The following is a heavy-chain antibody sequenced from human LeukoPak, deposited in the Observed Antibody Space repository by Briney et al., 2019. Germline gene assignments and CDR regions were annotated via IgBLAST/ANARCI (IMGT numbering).Heavy chain of an antibody. J-gene: IGHJ5*02. CDR3: ARETGTVS. D-gene: IGHD3-9*01. Sequence: PSETLSLTCTVSGDSISTGSHYWGWIRQPPGKGLEWIGSIYFSGSTYYNPSLKSRVTISVNTSKNQFSLNLSSVTAADTAVYYCARETGTVSWGQETLVTVSS. V-gene: IGHV4-39*01. CDR2: IYFSGST. CDR1: GDSISTGSHY.